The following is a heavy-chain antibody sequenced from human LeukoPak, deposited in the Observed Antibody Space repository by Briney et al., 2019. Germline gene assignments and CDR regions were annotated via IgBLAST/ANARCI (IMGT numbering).Heavy chain of an antibody. J-gene: IGHJ5*02. CDR2: IKQHGSEK. CDR1: GLTFSSYW. D-gene: IGHD4/OR15-4a*01. CDR3: ARDGAAALNWLDP. V-gene: IGHV3-7*01. Sequence: AGSLTLSCAASGLTFSSYWISRVRQAPGKGLEWVANIKQHGSEKYYVDCVKGAFTISRETPKNAQYLQMKILRAEDTAACYCARDGAAALNWLDPWGQGTLVTVS.